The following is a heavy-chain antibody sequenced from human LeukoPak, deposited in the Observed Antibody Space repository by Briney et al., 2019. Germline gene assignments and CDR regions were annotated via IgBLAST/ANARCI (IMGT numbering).Heavy chain of an antibody. CDR1: GGTFSSYA. CDR3: ARGKVVVENWFDP. J-gene: IGHJ5*02. Sequence: ASVKVCCKASGGTFSSYAISWVRQAPGQGLEWMGRIIPIFGIANYAQKFQGRVTITADKSTSTAYMELSSLRSEDTAVYYCARGKVVVENWFDPWGQGTLVTVSS. D-gene: IGHD2-2*01. CDR2: IIPIFGIA. V-gene: IGHV1-69*04.